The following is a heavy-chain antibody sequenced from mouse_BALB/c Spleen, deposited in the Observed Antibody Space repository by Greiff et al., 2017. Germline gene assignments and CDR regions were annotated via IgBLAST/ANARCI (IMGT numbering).Heavy chain of an antibody. CDR1: GDSITSGY. J-gene: IGHJ3*01. V-gene: IGHV3-8*02. D-gene: IGHD3-3*01. Sequence: EVKLEESGPSLVKPSQTLSLTCSVTGDSITSGYWNWIRKFPGNKLEYMGYISYSGSTYYNPSLKSRISITRDTSKNQYYLQLNSVTTEDTATYYCARGHTRGFAYWGQGTLVTVSA. CDR2: ISYSGST. CDR3: ARGHTRGFAY.